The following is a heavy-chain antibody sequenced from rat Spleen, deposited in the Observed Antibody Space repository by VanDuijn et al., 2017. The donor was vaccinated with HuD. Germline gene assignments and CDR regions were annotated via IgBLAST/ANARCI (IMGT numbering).Heavy chain of an antibody. D-gene: IGHD4-3*01. CDR3: ARPRHNSGYAWFAY. V-gene: IGHV5-25*01. Sequence: EVQLVESGGGLVQPGRSMKLSCAASGFTFSNYYMAWVRQAPTKGLEGVSSISSGGGNTYYRDSVKGRFTISRDNAKSTLYLQMDSLRSEDTATYYCARPRHNSGYAWFAYWGQGTLVTVSS. CDR1: GFTFSNYY. CDR2: ISSGGGNT. J-gene: IGHJ3*01.